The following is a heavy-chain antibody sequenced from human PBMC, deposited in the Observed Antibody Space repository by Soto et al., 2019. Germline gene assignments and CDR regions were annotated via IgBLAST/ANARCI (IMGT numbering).Heavy chain of an antibody. D-gene: IGHD6-19*01. Sequence: PSETLSLTCTVSGGSISSGGYYWSWIRQHPGKGLEWIGSIYHGGTTFYNPSLKSRITISVDTSNNQFSLKLTSVTAADTAVYYCARVHVMVVAGSTFDYWGHGTLVTVS. CDR3: ARVHVMVVAGSTFDY. CDR1: GGSISSGGYY. V-gene: IGHV4-39*07. J-gene: IGHJ4*01. CDR2: IYHGGTT.